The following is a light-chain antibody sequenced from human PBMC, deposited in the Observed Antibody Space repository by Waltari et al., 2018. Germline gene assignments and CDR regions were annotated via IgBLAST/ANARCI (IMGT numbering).Light chain of an antibody. Sequence: QSALTQPASVSGSPAQSITISCTGTSSDIGGYNYVSWYQQHPGKAPKLMIYDVNKRPSGVSNRFSGPRSGNTASLTISGLQAEDEADYYCSAYASSITPNWVFGGGTKLTVL. CDR2: DVN. CDR3: SAYASSITPNWV. V-gene: IGLV2-14*01. CDR1: SSDIGGYNY. J-gene: IGLJ3*02.